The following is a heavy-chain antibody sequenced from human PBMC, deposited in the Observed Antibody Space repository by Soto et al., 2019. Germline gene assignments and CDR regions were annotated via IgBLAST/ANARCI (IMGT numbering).Heavy chain of an antibody. CDR3: AKDLRYGSGSYGIDY. Sequence: LRLSCAASGFTFSSYGMHWVRQAPGKGLEWVAVISYDGSNKYYADSVKGRFTISRDNSKNTLYLQMNSLRAEDTAVYYCAKDLRYGSGSYGIDYSGQGTLVTVSS. CDR2: ISYDGSNK. CDR1: GFTFSSYG. J-gene: IGHJ4*02. V-gene: IGHV3-30*18. D-gene: IGHD3-10*01.